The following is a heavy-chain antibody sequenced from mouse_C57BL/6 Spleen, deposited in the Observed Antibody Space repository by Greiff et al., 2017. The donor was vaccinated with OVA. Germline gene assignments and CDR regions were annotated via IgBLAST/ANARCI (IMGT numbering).Heavy chain of an antibody. D-gene: IGHD3-2*02. J-gene: IGHJ4*01. V-gene: IGHV2-2*01. CDR3: ARRGGSSGYGYYAMDY. Sequence: VQLVESGPGLVQPSQSLSITCTVSGFSLTSYGVHWVRQSPGKGLEWLGVIWSGGSTDYNAAFISRLSISKDNSKSQVFFKMNSLQADDTAIYYCARRGGSSGYGYYAMDYWGQGTSVTVSS. CDR1: GFSLTSYG. CDR2: IWSGGST.